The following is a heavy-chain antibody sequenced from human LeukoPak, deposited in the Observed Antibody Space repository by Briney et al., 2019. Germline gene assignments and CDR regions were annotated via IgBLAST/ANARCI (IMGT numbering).Heavy chain of an antibody. Sequence: SGGSLRLSCAASGFTFSDHYMDWVRQAPGKGLEWVGRIRKKPNSYTTEYAASVKGRFTISRDDSKNSLYLQMDSLEAEDTGVYYCARVSAITGATDALDFWGQGAMVTVSS. V-gene: IGHV3-72*01. D-gene: IGHD1-20*01. CDR1: GFTFSDHY. J-gene: IGHJ3*01. CDR3: ARVSAITGATDALDF. CDR2: IRKKPNSYTT.